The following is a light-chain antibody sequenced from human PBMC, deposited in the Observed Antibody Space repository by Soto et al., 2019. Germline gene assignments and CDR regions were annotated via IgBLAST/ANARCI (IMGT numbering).Light chain of an antibody. J-gene: IGKJ4*01. V-gene: IGKV1-39*01. Sequence: DILMTPSKSSMSSPFVYRLTITCRASQSISSYLNWYQKKPGKAPKLLIYAASSLQSGVPSKFSGSGSGTDFTLTISSLQPEDLATYYCQKSYSTPLTCGGGNTGDIK. CDR3: QKSYSTPLT. CDR1: QSISSY. CDR2: AAS.